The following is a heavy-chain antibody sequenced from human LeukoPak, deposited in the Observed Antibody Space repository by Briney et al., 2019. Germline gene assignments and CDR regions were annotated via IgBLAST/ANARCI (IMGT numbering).Heavy chain of an antibody. V-gene: IGHV3-23*01. CDR3: VKGDSSGWY. J-gene: IGHJ4*02. D-gene: IGHD3-22*01. CDR1: GFPFSSFA. Sequence: GGSLRLSCAASGFPFSSFAMGWVRQAPGKGLEWVSSIFGSGTTYYADAVKGRFTISRDNSKNTLYLQVNSVRAEDTALYYCVKGDSSGWYWGQGTLVTVSS. CDR2: IFGSGTT.